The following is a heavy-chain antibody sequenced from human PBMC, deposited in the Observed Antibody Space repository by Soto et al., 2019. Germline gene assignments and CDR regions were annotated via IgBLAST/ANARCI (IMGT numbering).Heavy chain of an antibody. D-gene: IGHD3-9*01. V-gene: IGHV1-46*01. CDR3: ARGLRYFDFYGMDV. CDR1: GYSFISHY. J-gene: IGHJ6*04. Sequence: ASVKVSCKASGYSFISHYIHWVRQAPGQGLEWMGFINPSGGSATLAQKFQGRVTMTRDTSTSTVYMELSSLRSEDTAVYYCARGLRYFDFYGMDVWGKGTTVTVSS. CDR2: INPSGGSA.